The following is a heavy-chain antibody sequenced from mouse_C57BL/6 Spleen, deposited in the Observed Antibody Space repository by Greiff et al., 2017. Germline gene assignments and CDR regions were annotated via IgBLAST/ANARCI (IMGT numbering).Heavy chain of an antibody. CDR2: IFPRSGHT. Sequence: VQLQQSGAELARPGASVKLSFKASGYTFTSYGISWVKQRTGQGLEWICEIFPRSGHTYYNAKFKGKATLTADKASSTAYMELRSLRTEDSAVYFCASSNPTTGGQGTLVTVSA. CDR3: ASSNPTT. V-gene: IGHV1-81*01. J-gene: IGHJ3*01. D-gene: IGHD2-10*01. CDR1: GYTFTSYG.